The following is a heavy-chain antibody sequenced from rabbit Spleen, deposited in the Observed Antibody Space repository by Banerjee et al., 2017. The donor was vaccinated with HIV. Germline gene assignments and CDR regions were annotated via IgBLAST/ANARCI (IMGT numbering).Heavy chain of an antibody. V-gene: IGHV1S40*01. D-gene: IGHD8-1*01. Sequence: QSLEESGGGLVKPGASLTVTCTASGFSFGSNDYMCWVRQAPGKGLEWIACIYSGNSGYTYYATWATGRFTISKTSSTTVTLQVTSLTVADTATYFCARDTASSFSSYGMDLWGQGTLVTVS. J-gene: IGHJ3*01. CDR2: IYSGNSGYT. CDR3: ARDTASSFSSYGMDL. CDR1: GFSFGSNDY.